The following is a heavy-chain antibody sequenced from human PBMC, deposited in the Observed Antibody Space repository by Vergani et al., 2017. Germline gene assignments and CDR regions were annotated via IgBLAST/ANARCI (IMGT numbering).Heavy chain of an antibody. CDR2: IIPILGIA. D-gene: IGHD6-19*01. J-gene: IGHJ4*02. CDR1: GGTFSSYA. V-gene: IGHV1-69*04. Sequence: QVQLVQSGAEVKKPGSSVKVSCKASGGTFSSYAISWVRQAPGQGLEWMGRIIPILGIANYAQKFQGRVTITADKSTSTAYMELSSLRSEDTAVYYCAGDANIAVAGFFDYWGQGTLVTVSS. CDR3: AGDANIAVAGFFDY.